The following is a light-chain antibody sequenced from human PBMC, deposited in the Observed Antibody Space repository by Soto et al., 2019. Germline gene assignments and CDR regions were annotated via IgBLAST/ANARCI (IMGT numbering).Light chain of an antibody. CDR2: AAS. Sequence: DIQMTQSPSSLSASVGDRVTITCRASQSISSYLNWYQQKPGKAPKLLIYAASSLQSGVPSRFSGSGSGTDFTLTISSLQPEDFAIYYCQQSYNILYTFGQGTKLEIK. V-gene: IGKV1-39*01. CDR1: QSISSY. CDR3: QQSYNILYT. J-gene: IGKJ2*01.